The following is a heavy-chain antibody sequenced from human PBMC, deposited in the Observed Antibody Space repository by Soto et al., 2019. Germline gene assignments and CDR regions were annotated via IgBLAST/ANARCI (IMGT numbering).Heavy chain of an antibody. CDR3: ARTDKFNSQSSGWANRFDF. V-gene: IGHV3-23*01. D-gene: IGHD6-19*01. Sequence: EVHLLESGGDLVHPGGSLRPSCAASGFTFMNYGMTWVRQAPGRGPEWVATFTSGGYISYRDTVEGRFTISRDISKNMVFLQMNSLRVEDTAVYYCARTDKFNSQSSGWANRFDFWGQGTLVTVSS. CDR2: FTSGGYI. CDR1: GFTFMNYG. J-gene: IGHJ4*02.